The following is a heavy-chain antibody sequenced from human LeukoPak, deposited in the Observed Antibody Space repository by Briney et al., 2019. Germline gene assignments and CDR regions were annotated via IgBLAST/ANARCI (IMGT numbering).Heavy chain of an antibody. CDR1: GFTSSNYG. Sequence: PGGSLRLSCAASGFTSSNYGMHWVRQAPGKGLEWVAVIWYDGSNKYYADSVKGRFTISRDNSKNTLYLQMNSLRAEDTAVYYCALSIAARPYYFDYWGQGTLVTVSS. V-gene: IGHV3-33*01. J-gene: IGHJ4*02. CDR3: ALSIAARPYYFDY. CDR2: IWYDGSNK. D-gene: IGHD6-6*01.